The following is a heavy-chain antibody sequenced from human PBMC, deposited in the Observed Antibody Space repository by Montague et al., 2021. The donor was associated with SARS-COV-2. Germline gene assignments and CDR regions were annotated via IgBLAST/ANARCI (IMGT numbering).Heavy chain of an antibody. V-gene: IGHV4-59*01. CDR3: ARVKPRTIDF. Sequence: SETLSLTCTVSGGSFSTYYWTWIRQPPNKGLEWIGNVFFSGNINCNPSLKSRVSMSVDTSKNQFFLVLNSVTPADTAVYYCARVKPRTIDFWGQGTLVTVSS. CDR2: VFFSGNI. J-gene: IGHJ4*02. CDR1: GGSFSTYY. D-gene: IGHD1-14*01.